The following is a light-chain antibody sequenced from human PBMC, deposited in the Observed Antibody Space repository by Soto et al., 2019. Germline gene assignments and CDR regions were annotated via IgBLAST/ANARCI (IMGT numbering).Light chain of an antibody. V-gene: IGKV1-33*01. CDR1: QDISNY. CDR3: QQYDILPL. J-gene: IGKJ2*01. CDR2: DAS. Sequence: DIQMTQSPSSLSASVGDRVTITCQTSQDISNYLNWYQQKPGKAPKLLIYDASNLETGVPCRFSGSGSGTEFTFTSSSLQPEDFATYYCQQYDILPLFGQGTKVEIK.